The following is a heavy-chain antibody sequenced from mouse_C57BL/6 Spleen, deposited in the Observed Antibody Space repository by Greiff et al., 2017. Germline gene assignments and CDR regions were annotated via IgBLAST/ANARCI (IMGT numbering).Heavy chain of an antibody. J-gene: IGHJ3*01. CDR2: ISYDGSN. D-gene: IGHD1-1*01. CDR3: ASDYYGSFAY. CDR1: GYSITSGYY. Sequence: EVQLQQSGPGLVKPSQSLSLTCSVTGYSITSGYYWNWIRQFPGNKLEWMGYISYDGSNNYNPSLKNRISITRDTSKNQFFLTLNSVTTEDTATYYCASDYYGSFAYWGQGTLVTVSA. V-gene: IGHV3-6*01.